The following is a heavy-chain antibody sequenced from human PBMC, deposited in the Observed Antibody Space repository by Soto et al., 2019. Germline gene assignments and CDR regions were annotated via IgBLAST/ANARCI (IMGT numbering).Heavy chain of an antibody. CDR1: GFMFSAYT. J-gene: IGHJ4*02. V-gene: IGHV3-21*01. Sequence: GGSLRLSCAASGFMFSAYTMSWVRQAPGKGLEWLSSITSNSDHIDYADSVRGRFTVSRDNARKSLYLQMDSLGAEDTGVYYCATPYYYNHWGPGTLVTVSS. CDR3: ATPYYYNH. CDR2: ITSNSDHI.